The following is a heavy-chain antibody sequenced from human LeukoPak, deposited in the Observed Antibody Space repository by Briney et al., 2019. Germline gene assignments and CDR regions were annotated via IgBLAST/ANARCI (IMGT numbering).Heavy chain of an antibody. CDR2: INHSGST. V-gene: IGHV4-31*03. CDR1: GGSISSGDYY. CDR3: ARVPPTNWNDRHYYFDY. D-gene: IGHD1-20*01. J-gene: IGHJ4*02. Sequence: SQTLFLTCTVSGGSISSGDYYWSWIRQHPGKGLEWIGEINHSGSTNYNPSLKSRVTISVDTSKNQFSLKLSSVTAADTAVYYCARVPPTNWNDRHYYFDYWGQGTLVTVSS.